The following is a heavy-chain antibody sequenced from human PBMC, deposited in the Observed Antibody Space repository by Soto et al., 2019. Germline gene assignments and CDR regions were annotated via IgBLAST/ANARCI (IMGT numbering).Heavy chain of an antibody. CDR1: GFTFSDYY. J-gene: IGHJ4*02. D-gene: IGHD6-13*01. Sequence: QVQLVESGGGLVKPGGSLRLSCVASGFTFSDYYMSWFRQAPGKGLEWVSYISSGSSTISYSDSVKGRFTISRDSAKNSLYVQMNSLRAEDTAVYYCAKALYSSKTDFDYWGQGTLVTVSS. CDR2: ISSGSSTI. CDR3: AKALYSSKTDFDY. V-gene: IGHV3-11*01.